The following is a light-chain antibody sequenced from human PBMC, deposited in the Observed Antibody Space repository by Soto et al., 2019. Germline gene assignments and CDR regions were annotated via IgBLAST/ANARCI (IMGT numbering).Light chain of an antibody. J-gene: IGKJ5*01. CDR1: QSISSY. Sequence: DIQMTQSPSSLSASVGDRVTITCRASQSISSYLNWYQQKPGKAPKLLIYAASSSQSGVPSRFSGSGSGTDFTLTISSLQPEDFALYYCQHYGRSPITFGQGTRLEIK. CDR2: AAS. CDR3: QHYGRSPIT. V-gene: IGKV1-39*01.